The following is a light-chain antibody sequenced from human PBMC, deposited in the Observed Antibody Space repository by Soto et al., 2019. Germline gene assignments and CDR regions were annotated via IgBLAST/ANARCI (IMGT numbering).Light chain of an antibody. CDR3: QQRGDGTLIT. Sequence: EIVLTQSPATLSLYPRERATLSCRSSQSIAGYLAWYQKKPGQAPRLLIYDTSNRVTGVPGRFSGRGSGTDFTLSISCLEPEDFAVYYCQQRGDGTLITLGQGTRLE. CDR2: DTS. J-gene: IGKJ5*01. CDR1: QSIAGY. V-gene: IGKV3-11*01.